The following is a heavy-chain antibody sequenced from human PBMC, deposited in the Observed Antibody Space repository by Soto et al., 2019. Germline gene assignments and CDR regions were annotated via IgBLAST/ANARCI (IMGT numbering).Heavy chain of an antibody. Sequence: QVQLVQSGAEVRKPGSSVTVSCKAFGGTFISYAFSWVRQAPGQGLEWMGGTIPIFSTTHYAQNFQGRVTINADGSTSTAFVELSSLRSEDTAVDDGAAAVWRGYSEYYYGMDVWGVGTTVNVSS. CDR3: AAAVWRGYSEYYYGMDV. J-gene: IGHJ6*04. CDR1: GGTFISYA. D-gene: IGHD3-3*01. V-gene: IGHV1-69*01. CDR2: TIPIFSTT.